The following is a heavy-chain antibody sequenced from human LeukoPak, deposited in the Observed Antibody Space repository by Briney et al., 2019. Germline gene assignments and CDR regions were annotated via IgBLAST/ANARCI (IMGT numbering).Heavy chain of an antibody. V-gene: IGHV1-69*13. CDR2: IIPIFGTA. J-gene: IGHJ4*02. CDR3: ARDREAYCGGDCYLDSPS. CDR1: GGTFSSYA. D-gene: IGHD2-21*02. Sequence: GASVKVSCKASGGTFSSYAISWVRQAPGQGLEWMGGIIPIFGTANYAQKFQGRVTITADESTSTAYMELSSLRSEDTAVYYCARDREAYCGGDCYLDSPSWGQGTLVTASS.